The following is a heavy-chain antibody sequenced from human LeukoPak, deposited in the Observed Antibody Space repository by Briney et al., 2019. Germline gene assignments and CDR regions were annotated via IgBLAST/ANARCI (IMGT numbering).Heavy chain of an antibody. CDR1: GFTFSDYN. CDR2: ISRSGSTK. Sequence: GGSLRLSCAASGFTFSDYNMRWIRQAPGRGLEWVSSISRSGSTKYYADSVKGRFTISRDNAKNSLFLQMNSLRAEDTAVYYCAKDFYGFNDYWGQGTLVTVSS. J-gene: IGHJ4*02. D-gene: IGHD3-10*01. CDR3: AKDFYGFNDY. V-gene: IGHV3-11*04.